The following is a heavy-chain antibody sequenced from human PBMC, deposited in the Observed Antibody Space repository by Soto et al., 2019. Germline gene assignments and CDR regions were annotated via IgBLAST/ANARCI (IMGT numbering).Heavy chain of an antibody. CDR2: INPSGGST. V-gene: IGHV1-46*01. J-gene: IGHJ6*02. CDR3: ASAYSYGTTDYYYYGMDA. CDR1: GYTFTSYY. Sequence: ASVKVSCKASGYTFTSYYMHWVRQAPGQGLEWMGIINPSGGSTSYAQKFQGRVTMTRDTSTSTVYMELSSLRSEDTAVYYCASAYSYGTTDYYYYGMDAWGQGTTVTVSS. D-gene: IGHD5-18*01.